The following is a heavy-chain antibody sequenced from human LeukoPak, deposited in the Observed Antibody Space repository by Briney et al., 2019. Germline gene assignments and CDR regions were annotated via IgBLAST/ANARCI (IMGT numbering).Heavy chain of an antibody. J-gene: IGHJ5*02. CDR3: ARARFDLGPPAMGRHNFFDP. CDR2: INPSGGST. V-gene: IGHV1-46*01. D-gene: IGHD2-2*01. Sequence: VASVKVSCKASGYTFTSYYMHWVRQAPGQGLEWMGIINPSGGSTSYAQKFQGRVTMTRDTSIGTAYMELSRLRSDDTAVYYCARARFDLGPPAMGRHNFFDPWGQGTLVTVSS. CDR1: GYTFTSYY.